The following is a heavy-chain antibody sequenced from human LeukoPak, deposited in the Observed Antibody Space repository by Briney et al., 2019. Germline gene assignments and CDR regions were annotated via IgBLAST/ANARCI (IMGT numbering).Heavy chain of an antibody. D-gene: IGHD6-13*01. CDR2: ISSSSSYI. V-gene: IGHV3-21*01. Sequence: GGPLRLSCASSGFTFSSYSMKWVRQAPGKRLELVSSISSSSSYIYYADSVKGRFTISRDTVNNSLYLQMNIMRADTAAVYYCARLGSSCFAIDYWDQGTMGTVSS. CDR3: ARLGSSCFAIDY. CDR1: GFTFSSYS. J-gene: IGHJ4*02.